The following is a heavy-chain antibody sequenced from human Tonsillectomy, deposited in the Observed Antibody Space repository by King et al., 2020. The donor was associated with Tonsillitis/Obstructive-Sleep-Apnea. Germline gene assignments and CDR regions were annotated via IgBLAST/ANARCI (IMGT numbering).Heavy chain of an antibody. Sequence: VQLVESGGGLVQPGGSLRLSCVVSGFTLSDHYMDWVRQAPGKGLEWVGRTRNKANSYSTEYAASVKGRFTISRDDSKNSLDLQMNSLKTEDTAVYYFARGGSYLAFDIWGQGKMVTVSS. J-gene: IGHJ3*02. V-gene: IGHV3-72*01. CDR3: ARGGSYLAFDI. CDR1: GFTLSDHY. CDR2: TRNKANSYST. D-gene: IGHD3-10*01.